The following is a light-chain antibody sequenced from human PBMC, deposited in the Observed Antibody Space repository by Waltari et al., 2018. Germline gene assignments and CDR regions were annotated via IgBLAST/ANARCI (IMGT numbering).Light chain of an antibody. CDR3: NSYTGSSSWV. J-gene: IGLJ3*02. CDR2: DVS. Sequence: QSALTQPASVSGSPGQSITISCTGTASDVAFYNYVSWYQQHPGKAPKVIIYDVSERPSGVPNRFSGSKSGNTAYLTISGLQAEDEADYYCNSYTGSSSWVFGGGTKLTV. V-gene: IGLV2-14*03. CDR1: ASDVAFYNY.